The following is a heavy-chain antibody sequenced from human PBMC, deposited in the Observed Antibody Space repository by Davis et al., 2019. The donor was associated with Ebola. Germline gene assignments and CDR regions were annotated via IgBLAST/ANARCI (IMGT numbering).Heavy chain of an antibody. J-gene: IGHJ6*02. Sequence: MPSETLSLTCTVSGGSISSSTYFWGWIRQPPGKGLEWLGSMYYSGTTYYNLSLKSRVTISADTSKNQFSLKLRSLTAADTAVYYCARGGYSYGYVYYYGMDVWGQGTTVTVSS. CDR1: GGSISSSTYF. V-gene: IGHV4-39*01. CDR2: MYYSGTT. CDR3: ARGGYSYGYVYYYGMDV. D-gene: IGHD5-18*01.